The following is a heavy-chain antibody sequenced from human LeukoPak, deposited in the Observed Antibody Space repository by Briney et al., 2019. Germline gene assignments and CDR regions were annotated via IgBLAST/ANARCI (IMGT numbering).Heavy chain of an antibody. J-gene: IGHJ4*02. CDR1: GGSISSSSYY. Sequence: SETLSLTCTVSGGSISSSSYYWGWIRQPPGRGLEWIGSIYYSGSTYYNPSLKSRVTISVDTSKNQFSLKLSSVTAADTAVYHCARRRFRSNYFDYWGQGTLVTVSS. V-gene: IGHV4-39*01. CDR3: ARRRFRSNYFDY. CDR2: IYYSGST.